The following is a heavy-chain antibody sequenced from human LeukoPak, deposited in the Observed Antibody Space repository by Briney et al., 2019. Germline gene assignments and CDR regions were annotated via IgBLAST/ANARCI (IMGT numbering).Heavy chain of an antibody. V-gene: IGHV1-2*02. CDR3: ARGSGSSYGRDEDMDV. D-gene: IGHD6-13*01. CDR1: GYTFTGHY. CDR2: VNANSGGT. Sequence: GASVKVSCKASGYTFTGHYMHWVRQAPGQGLEWMGWVNANSGGTNYAQKFQGRVTMTRDTSISTVYMELSRLRSDDTAVYYCARGSGSSYGRDEDMDVWGKGTTVTVSS. J-gene: IGHJ6*03.